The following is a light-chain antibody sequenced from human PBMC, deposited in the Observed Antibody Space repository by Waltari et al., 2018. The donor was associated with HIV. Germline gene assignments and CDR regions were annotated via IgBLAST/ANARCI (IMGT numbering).Light chain of an antibody. CDR1: TGAVTSGHY. Sequence: QAVVTQEPSLTVSPGGTVTLTCGSSTGAVTSGHYPYWFQQKPGQAPRTLIYDTRNKHPWTPARFSGSLLGGKAALTLSGAQPEDEAEYYCLLSYSGALVVFGGGTKLTVL. J-gene: IGLJ2*01. V-gene: IGLV7-46*01. CDR2: DTR. CDR3: LLSYSGALVV.